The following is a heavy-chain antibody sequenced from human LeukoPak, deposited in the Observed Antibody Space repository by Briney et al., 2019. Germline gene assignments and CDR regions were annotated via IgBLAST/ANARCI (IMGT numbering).Heavy chain of an antibody. J-gene: IGHJ5*02. CDR1: GGSIGSGDYY. CDR2: IYYSGST. V-gene: IGHV4-30-4*01. Sequence: SQTLSLTCTVSGGSIGSGDYYWSWTRQPPGKGLEWIGYIYYSGSTYYNPSLKSRVTISVDTSKNQFSLKLSSVTAADTAVYYCASLYGSGSYTYNWFDPWGQGTLVTVSS. D-gene: IGHD3-10*01. CDR3: ASLYGSGSYTYNWFDP.